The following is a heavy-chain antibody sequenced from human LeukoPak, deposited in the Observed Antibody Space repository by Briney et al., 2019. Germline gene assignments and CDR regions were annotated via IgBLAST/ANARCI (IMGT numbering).Heavy chain of an antibody. D-gene: IGHD3/OR15-3a*01. CDR3: ASSRGWTGYDKPPNWFDP. V-gene: IGHV4-39*01. J-gene: IGHJ5*02. Sequence: PSETLSLTCTVSDDSISSSSYYWGWIRQPPGKGLEWIGSISYSGSTYYNASLKSRVTISVDTSKNQFSLTLSSVTAADTAVYFCASSRGWTGYDKPPNWFDPWGQGTLVTVSS. CDR2: ISYSGST. CDR1: DDSISSSSYY.